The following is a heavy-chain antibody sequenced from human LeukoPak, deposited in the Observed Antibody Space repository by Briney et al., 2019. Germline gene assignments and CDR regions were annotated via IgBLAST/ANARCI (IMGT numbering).Heavy chain of an antibody. D-gene: IGHD3-22*01. CDR1: GFTFSSYW. V-gene: IGHV3-7*01. Sequence: GGSLRLSCAASGFTFSSYWMSWLRQAPGKGLEWVANIKQDGSEKYYVDSVKGRFTISRDNAKNSLYLQMNSLRAEDTAVYYCARGDGGYCDSSGYPLDYWGQGTLVTVSS. J-gene: IGHJ4*02. CDR2: IKQDGSEK. CDR3: ARGDGGYCDSSGYPLDY.